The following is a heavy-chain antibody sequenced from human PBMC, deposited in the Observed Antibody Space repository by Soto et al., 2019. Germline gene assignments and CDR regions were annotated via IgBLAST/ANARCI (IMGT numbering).Heavy chain of an antibody. V-gene: IGHV4-4*02. J-gene: IGHJ4*02. CDR3: ARHSYVRSGWYSSGLDDY. D-gene: IGHD6-19*01. Sequence: SETLSLTCAVSSGSISSSNWWSWVRQPPGKGLEWIGEIYHSGSTNYDPSLKSRVTISVDTSKSRFSLKLSSVTAADTAVYYCARHSYVRSGWYSSGLDDYWGQGTLVTVSS. CDR2: IYHSGST. CDR1: SGSISSSNW.